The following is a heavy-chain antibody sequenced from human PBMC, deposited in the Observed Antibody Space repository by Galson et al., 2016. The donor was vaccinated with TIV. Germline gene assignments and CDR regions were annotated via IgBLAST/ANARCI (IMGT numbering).Heavy chain of an antibody. CDR2: IIPIFGTA. D-gene: IGHD5-12*01. V-gene: IGHV1-69*13. J-gene: IGHJ4*02. CDR1: GGTFSSYA. CDR3: ARDRGYSGYDWAFDY. Sequence: SVKVSCKASGGTFSSYAISWVRQAPGQGLEWMGGIIPIFGTANYAQKFQGRVTITADESTSTAYMVLSSLRSEDTAVYYCARDRGYSGYDWAFDYWGQGTLVTVSS.